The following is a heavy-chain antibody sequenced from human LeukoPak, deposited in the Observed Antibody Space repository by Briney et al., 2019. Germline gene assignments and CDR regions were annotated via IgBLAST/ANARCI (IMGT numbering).Heavy chain of an antibody. CDR1: GFTFSSYA. J-gene: IGHJ5*02. D-gene: IGHD1-1*01. Sequence: GGSLRLSCAASGFTFSSYAMSWVRQAPGRGLEWVANIKQDGSEKYCVDSVKGRFTISRDNAKNSLYLQMNSLRAEDTAVYYCASRKYWNDVSWGQGTLVTVSS. CDR3: ASRKYWNDVS. CDR2: IKQDGSEK. V-gene: IGHV3-7*03.